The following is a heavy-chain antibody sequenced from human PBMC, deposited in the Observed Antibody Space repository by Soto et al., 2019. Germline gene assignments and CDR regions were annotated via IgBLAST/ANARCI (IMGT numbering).Heavy chain of an antibody. CDR3: ATSDLALNGGVFDY. CDR1: GYTLTELS. J-gene: IGHJ4*02. Sequence: ASVKVSCKVSGYTLTELSMHWVRQAPGKGLEWMGGFDPEDGETIYAQKFQGRVTMTEDTSTDTAYMELSSLRSEDTAVYYCATSDLALNGGVFDYWGQGTLVTVSS. CDR2: FDPEDGET. V-gene: IGHV1-24*01. D-gene: IGHD4-17*01.